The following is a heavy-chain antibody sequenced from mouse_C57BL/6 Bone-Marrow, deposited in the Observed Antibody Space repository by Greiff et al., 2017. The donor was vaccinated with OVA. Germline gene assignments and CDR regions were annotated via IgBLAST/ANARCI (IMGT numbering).Heavy chain of an antibody. CDR3: ASMFYYYGSSYDY. Sequence: QVQLQQSGPELVKPGASVKISCTASGYAFSSSWMNWVKQRPGKGLEWIGRIYPGDGDTNYNGKFKGKATLTADKSSSTAYMQLSSLTSEDSAVYFCASMFYYYGSSYDYWGQGTTLTVSS. CDR2: IYPGDGDT. J-gene: IGHJ2*01. CDR1: GYAFSSSW. V-gene: IGHV1-82*01. D-gene: IGHD1-1*01.